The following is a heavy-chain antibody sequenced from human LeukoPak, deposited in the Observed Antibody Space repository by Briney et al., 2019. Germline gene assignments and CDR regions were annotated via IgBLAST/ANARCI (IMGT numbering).Heavy chain of an antibody. D-gene: IGHD1-26*01. CDR3: ARESVVGATLDY. V-gene: IGHV1-69*13. J-gene: IGHJ4*02. CDR1: GGTFSSYA. Sequence: SVKVSCKASGGTFSSYAISWVRQAPGQGLGWMGGIIPIFGTANYAQKFQGRVTITADESTSTAYMELSSLRSEDTAVYYCARESVVGATLDYWGQGTLVTVSS. CDR2: IIPIFGTA.